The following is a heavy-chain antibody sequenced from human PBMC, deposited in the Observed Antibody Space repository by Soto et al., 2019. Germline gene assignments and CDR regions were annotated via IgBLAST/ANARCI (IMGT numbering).Heavy chain of an antibody. D-gene: IGHD6-13*01. CDR2: MYYRGST. V-gene: IGHV4-39*01. J-gene: IGHJ4*02. CDR3: ARHLPYSSSPADY. Sequence: QLQLQESGPGLVKPSETLSLTCTVSGGSISSSSYYWGWIRQPPGKGLEWIGSMYYRGSTYYNPSLKSRVTISVDTSKNQFSLKLNSVTGADTAVYYCARHLPYSSSPADYWGQGTLVTVSS. CDR1: GGSISSSSYY.